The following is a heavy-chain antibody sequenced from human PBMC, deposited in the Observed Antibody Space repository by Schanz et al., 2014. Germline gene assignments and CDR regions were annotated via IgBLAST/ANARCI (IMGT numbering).Heavy chain of an antibody. J-gene: IGHJ4*02. CDR2: VSRSTPDI. CDR1: TFTFDHYA. Sequence: EVQLLESGGGLVQPGGSLRLSCSASTFTFDHYAMTWVRQAPGKGLEWVSYVSRSTPDIYYADSVKGRFTISRDNSKNTVYLQMNSLRAEDTAVYYCARSRSGFYFDYWGQGTLVTVSS. D-gene: IGHD1-26*01. CDR3: ARSRSGFYFDY. V-gene: IGHV3-48*01.